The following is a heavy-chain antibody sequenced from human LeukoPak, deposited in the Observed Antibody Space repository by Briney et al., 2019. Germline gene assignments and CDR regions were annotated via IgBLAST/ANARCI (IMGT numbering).Heavy chain of an antibody. CDR1: GGSISGGGDY. J-gene: IGHJ2*01. Sequence: SQTLSLTCTVSGGSISGGGDYWSWIRQPPGKGLEWIGYIYYSGSTYYNPSLKSRVTISVDTSKKQFSLKLRSVTAADTAVYYCARHPRGLWYFDLWGRGTLVTVSS. CDR3: ARHPRGLWYFDL. CDR2: IYYSGST. V-gene: IGHV4-61*08. D-gene: IGHD3-10*01.